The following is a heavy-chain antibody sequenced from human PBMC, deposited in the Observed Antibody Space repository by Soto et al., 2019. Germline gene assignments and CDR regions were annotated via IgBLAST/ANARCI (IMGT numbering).Heavy chain of an antibody. CDR2: ISYDGSNK. Sequence: GGSLRLSCAASGFTFSSYGMHWVRQAPGKGLEWVAVISYDGSNKYYADSVKGRFTISRDNSKNTLYLQMNSLRAEDTAVYYCAQDFPFLSNGHPWPHPYFQHWGQGTLVTVSS. CDR1: GFTFSSYG. CDR3: AQDFPFLSNGHPWPHPYFQH. V-gene: IGHV3-30*18. D-gene: IGHD1-1*01. J-gene: IGHJ1*01.